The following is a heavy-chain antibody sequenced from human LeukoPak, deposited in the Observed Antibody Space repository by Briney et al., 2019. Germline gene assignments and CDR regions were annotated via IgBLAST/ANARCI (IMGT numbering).Heavy chain of an antibody. CDR2: ISGSSAYI. CDR3: AKKMDDAFDI. Sequence: GGSLRLSCAASGFTFSSYSMNWVRQAPGKGLEWVAFISGSSAYISYADSVKGRFTISRDNAKNSLNLQMNNLRAEDTAVYYCAKKMDDAFDIWGQGTMVTVSS. D-gene: IGHD5-24*01. J-gene: IGHJ3*02. V-gene: IGHV3-21*01. CDR1: GFTFSSYS.